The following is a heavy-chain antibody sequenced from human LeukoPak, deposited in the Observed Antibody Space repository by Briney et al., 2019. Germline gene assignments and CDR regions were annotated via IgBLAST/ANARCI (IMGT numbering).Heavy chain of an antibody. J-gene: IGHJ5*02. D-gene: IGHD5-12*01. CDR1: GFSFSSYA. CDR2: ISGRGDGT. CDR3: AKDRASPGFNLFDP. V-gene: IGHV3-23*01. Sequence: GGSLRLSCAASGFSFSSYAMNWVRQAPGQGLEWVSGISGRGDGTYYADSVRGRFTISRDNSKNTLYLQMNRLRAGDTAVNYCAKDRASPGFNLFDPWGQGTLVTVSS.